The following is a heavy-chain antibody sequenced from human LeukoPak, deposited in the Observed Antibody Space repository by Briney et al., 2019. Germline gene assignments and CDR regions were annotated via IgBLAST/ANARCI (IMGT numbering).Heavy chain of an antibody. Sequence: ASVKVSCKASGYTFTGYYIHWVRQAPGQGLEWIGWVNPNSGGANYAQKFQGRVTMTRDTSISTAYMELSRLGSDDTAMYYCARDTGDYYGSGSRLDPWGQGTLVTVSS. J-gene: IGHJ5*02. V-gene: IGHV1-2*02. CDR2: VNPNSGGA. CDR1: GYTFTGYY. D-gene: IGHD3-10*01. CDR3: ARDTGDYYGSGSRLDP.